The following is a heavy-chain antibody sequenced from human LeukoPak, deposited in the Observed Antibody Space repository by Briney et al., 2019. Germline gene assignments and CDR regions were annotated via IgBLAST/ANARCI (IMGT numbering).Heavy chain of an antibody. CDR2: IYYPRTT. Sequence: SETLSLTCTVSGGSISSSTYYWARIRQPPGKGLEWIGSIYYPRTTFYHPSLKSRVTISMHTTQNQFTLQENSVTAPDSAIYYWARRVRVASVDYWREGTLVTVPS. D-gene: IGHD5-12*01. J-gene: IGHJ4*02. V-gene: IGHV4-39*01. CDR3: ARRVRVASVDY. CDR1: GGSISSSTYY.